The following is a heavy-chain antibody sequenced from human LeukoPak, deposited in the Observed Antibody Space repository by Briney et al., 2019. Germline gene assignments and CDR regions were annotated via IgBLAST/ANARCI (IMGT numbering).Heavy chain of an antibody. CDR3: VKVAKYYYGSETYYFFEH. D-gene: IGHD3-10*01. CDR2: INQDGTEK. V-gene: IGHV3-7*01. J-gene: IGHJ4*02. Sequence: GGSLRLSCAVSGFTFTNYWMSWVRQLPGKGLEWVANINQDGTEKYYVDSVKGRFTISRDNAKNSLDLQMNSLRVEDTGIYYCVKVAKYYYGSETYYFFEHWGQGTPVTASS. CDR1: GFTFTNYW.